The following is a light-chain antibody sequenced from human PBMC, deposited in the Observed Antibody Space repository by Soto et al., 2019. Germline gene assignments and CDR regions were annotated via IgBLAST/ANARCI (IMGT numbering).Light chain of an antibody. CDR3: QQRSNWPPIT. Sequence: EFVLTPSPATLSLSPGERATLSCRASQSVSSYLAWYQQKPGQAPRLLIYDTSNRATGVPARFSGSGSGTDFTLTISSLEPEDFAVYYCQQRSNWPPITFGQGTRLEIK. CDR2: DTS. CDR1: QSVSSY. J-gene: IGKJ5*01. V-gene: IGKV3-11*01.